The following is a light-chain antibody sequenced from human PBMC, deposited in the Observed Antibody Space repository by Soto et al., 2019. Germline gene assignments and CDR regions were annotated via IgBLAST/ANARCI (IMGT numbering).Light chain of an antibody. V-gene: IGKV3-20*01. J-gene: IGKJ2*01. Sequence: EIVLTQSPGTLSLSPGERATLSCRASEFLSSSYLVWYQQKPGQAPRLLIDAASRRATGIPDRFSGSGSATEYTLTINTWEPEDFAVYYCQQQVTFGQGTKWEIK. CDR3: QQQVT. CDR1: EFLSSSY. CDR2: AAS.